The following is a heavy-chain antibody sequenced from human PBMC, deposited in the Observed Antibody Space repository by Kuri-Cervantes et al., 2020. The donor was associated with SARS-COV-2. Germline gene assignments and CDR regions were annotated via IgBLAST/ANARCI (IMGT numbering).Heavy chain of an antibody. D-gene: IGHD6-13*01. CDR3: ARGGEGLAAAFSIDY. CDR1: GFSLRTTGMR. Sequence: SGPTLVKPTQTLTLTCTFSGFSLRTTGMRVSWIRQPPGKALEWLAHIDWDTGKFYRTSLRTRLTISKDTSRNQVVLTMTNVDPVDTATYYCARGGEGLAAAFSIDYWGQGILVTVSS. V-gene: IGHV2-70*04. J-gene: IGHJ4*02. CDR2: IDWDTGK.